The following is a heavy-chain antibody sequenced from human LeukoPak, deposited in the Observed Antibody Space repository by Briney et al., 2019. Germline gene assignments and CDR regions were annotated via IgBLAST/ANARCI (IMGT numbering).Heavy chain of an antibody. CDR3: ARSLYTVRYFVWSH. J-gene: IGHJ4*02. Sequence: TPSETLSLTCSVSGGSVGSYWLNWIRQAPGKGLEWIGYVYYTGSTKYNPSPQRRGTISLDTYKNNSSLRLDTVPAADTAAYYCARSLYTVRYFVWSHWGQETMVTVSS. CDR1: GGSVGSYW. CDR2: VYYTGST. D-gene: IGHD3-9*01. V-gene: IGHV4-59*02.